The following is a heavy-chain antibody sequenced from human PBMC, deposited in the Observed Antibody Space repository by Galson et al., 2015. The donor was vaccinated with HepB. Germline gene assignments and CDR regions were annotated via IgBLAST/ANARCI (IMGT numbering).Heavy chain of an antibody. V-gene: IGHV2-5*01. CDR2: INWNDDK. J-gene: IGHJ4*02. CDR1: GFSLRVSGMG. Sequence: PALVKPTQTLTLTRTFSGFSLRVSGMGVGWIRQPPGKALEWLAFINWNDDKRYNPSLKNRLTIIKDTFKNQVVLRMTNMDPADTATYYCARSLGLVGPYFDYWGQGSPITVSS. CDR3: ARSLGLVGPYFDY. D-gene: IGHD3/OR15-3a*01.